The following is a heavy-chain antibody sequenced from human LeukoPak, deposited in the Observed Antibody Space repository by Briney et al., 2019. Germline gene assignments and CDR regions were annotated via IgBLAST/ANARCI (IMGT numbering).Heavy chain of an antibody. D-gene: IGHD3-22*01. Sequence: GGSLRLSCAASGFTFSSYWMSWVRQAPGKGLEWVANIKQDGSEKYYVDSVKGRFTISRDNAKNSLYLQMNSLRAEDTAVYYCARGGRYYDSSGYYTPNWYFDLWGRGTLVTVSS. CDR2: IKQDGSEK. CDR3: ARGGRYYDSSGYYTPNWYFDL. V-gene: IGHV3-7*03. J-gene: IGHJ2*01. CDR1: GFTFSSYW.